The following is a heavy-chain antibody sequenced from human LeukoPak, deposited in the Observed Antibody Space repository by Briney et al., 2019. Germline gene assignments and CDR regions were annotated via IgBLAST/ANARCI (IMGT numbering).Heavy chain of an antibody. D-gene: IGHD4-23*01. J-gene: IGHJ4*02. V-gene: IGHV3-23*01. Sequence: PGGSLRLSCEAAGFSFRDYPMGWVRRASGKRLEWVSGISAGADVIFYADPVKGRFTISRDNSKNTLYLQMNSLRAEDSAEYYCASVYGGNSVQHRTWGQGTLVTVSS. CDR1: GFSFRDYP. CDR3: ASVYGGNSVQHRT. CDR2: ISAGADVI.